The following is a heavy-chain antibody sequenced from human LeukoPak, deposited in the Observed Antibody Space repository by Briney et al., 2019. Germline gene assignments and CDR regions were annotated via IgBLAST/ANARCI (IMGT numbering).Heavy chain of an antibody. D-gene: IGHD5-12*01. CDR3: ARAGYDFFDY. CDR2: INSDGSSA. Sequence: GGSLRLSCAASGFTFSSYWMHWVRQAPGKGLVWVSRINSDGSSASYADSVKGRFTISRDNTKNTLYLQMNSLRAEDAAVYYCARAGYDFFDYWGQGTLVTVSS. CDR1: GFTFSSYW. V-gene: IGHV3-74*01. J-gene: IGHJ4*02.